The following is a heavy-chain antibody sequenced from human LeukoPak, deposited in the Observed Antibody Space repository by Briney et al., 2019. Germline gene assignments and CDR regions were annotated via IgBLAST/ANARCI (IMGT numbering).Heavy chain of an antibody. CDR2: INHSGNT. J-gene: IGHJ4*02. Sequence: SETLSLTCAVYGGSFSDNYWNWIRQPPGKGLEWIGEINHSGNTNYSPSPKSRVTISVDTSKNQFSLKVSSVTAADTAVYYCATRGTVAWSQGTLVTVSS. V-gene: IGHV4-34*01. CDR3: ATRGTVA. CDR1: GGSFSDNY.